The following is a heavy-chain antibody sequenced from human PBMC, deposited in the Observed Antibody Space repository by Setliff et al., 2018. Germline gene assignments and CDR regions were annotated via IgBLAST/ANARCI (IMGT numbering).Heavy chain of an antibody. D-gene: IGHD3-22*01. CDR3: AKDKNGYYDSSGYLFDY. Sequence: PGGSLRLSCAASGFTFDDYTMHWVRQAPGKGLEWVSLISWDGGSTYYADSVKGRFTISRDNSKNSLYLQMNSLRTEDTALYYCAKDKNGYYDSSGYLFDYWGQGTLVTVSS. V-gene: IGHV3-43*01. J-gene: IGHJ4*02. CDR2: ISWDGGST. CDR1: GFTFDDYT.